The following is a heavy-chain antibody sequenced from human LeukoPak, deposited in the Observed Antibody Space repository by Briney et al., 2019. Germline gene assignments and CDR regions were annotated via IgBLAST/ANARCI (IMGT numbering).Heavy chain of an antibody. D-gene: IGHD2-2*01. CDR1: GFVFSTYG. V-gene: IGHV3-33*01. Sequence: GRSLRLSCGASGFVFSTYGMHWVRQAPGKGLEWVAVIWYDGSIKHYADSVKGRFTISRDNAKNSLYLQMNSLRAEDTAVYYCARDYAVWGQGTTVTVSS. CDR3: ARDYAV. CDR2: IWYDGSIK. J-gene: IGHJ6*02.